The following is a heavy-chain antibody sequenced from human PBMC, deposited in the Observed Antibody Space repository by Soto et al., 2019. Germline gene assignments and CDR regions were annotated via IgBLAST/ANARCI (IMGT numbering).Heavy chain of an antibody. V-gene: IGHV3-30-3*01. D-gene: IGHD2-2*02. CDR2: ISYDGSNK. J-gene: IGHJ6*02. Sequence: GGSLRLSCAASGFTFSSYAMHWVRQAPGKGLEWVAVISYDGSNKYYADSVKGRLTISRDNSKNTLYLQMNSLRAEDTAVYYCARGYCSSTSCYTGAGMDVWGQGTTVTVSS. CDR1: GFTFSSYA. CDR3: ARGYCSSTSCYTGAGMDV.